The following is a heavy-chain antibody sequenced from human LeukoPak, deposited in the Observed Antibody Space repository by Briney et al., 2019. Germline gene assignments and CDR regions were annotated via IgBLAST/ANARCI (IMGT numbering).Heavy chain of an antibody. Sequence: GGALRVSCVACGLTFDDYAMYWVRQAPGKGREWVSGICWNSGSRGYADSVKGRFTISRDNAKNSLYMQMNSLRAEDTALYYCAKDIAHGNAFDIWGPGTMVTVSS. D-gene: IGHD1-26*01. J-gene: IGHJ3*02. CDR1: GLTFDDYA. CDR2: ICWNSGSR. V-gene: IGHV3-9*01. CDR3: AKDIAHGNAFDI.